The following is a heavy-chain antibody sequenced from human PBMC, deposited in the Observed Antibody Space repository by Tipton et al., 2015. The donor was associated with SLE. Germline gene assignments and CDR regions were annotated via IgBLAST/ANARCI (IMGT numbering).Heavy chain of an antibody. V-gene: IGHV3-43*01. Sequence: SLRLSCAASGFTFDDYTMHWVRQAPGKGLKWVSLITWDGGSTYYTKSVKGRFTISRDNSENSLYLQMNSLRTEDTALYYCAKGGLYYFDHWGQGTLVTVSS. D-gene: IGHD2-15*01. CDR3: AKGGLYYFDH. CDR1: GFTFDDYT. CDR2: ITWDGGST. J-gene: IGHJ4*02.